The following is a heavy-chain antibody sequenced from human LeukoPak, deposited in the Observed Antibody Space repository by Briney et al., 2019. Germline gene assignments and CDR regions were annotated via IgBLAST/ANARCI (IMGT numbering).Heavy chain of an antibody. V-gene: IGHV4-4*07. D-gene: IGHD6-19*01. Sequence: SETLSLICSVSGGPISGYYWSWIRQPAGKGLEWIGRIYTSGSTNYNPSLKSRVTMSVDTSKNQFSLKLSYVTAADTAVYYCARLQQWLLDYWGQGTLVTVSS. CDR1: GGPISGYY. CDR2: IYTSGST. CDR3: ARLQQWLLDY. J-gene: IGHJ4*02.